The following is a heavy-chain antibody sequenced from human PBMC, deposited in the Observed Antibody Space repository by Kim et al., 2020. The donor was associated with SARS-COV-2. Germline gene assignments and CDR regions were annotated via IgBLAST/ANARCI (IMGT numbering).Heavy chain of an antibody. J-gene: IGHJ5*02. CDR3: ARDTIFGVEDYNWFDP. D-gene: IGHD3-3*01. Sequence: SVKGRFTISRDNAKNSLYLQMNSLRAEDTAVYYCARDTIFGVEDYNWFDPWGQGTLVTVSS. V-gene: IGHV3-11*04.